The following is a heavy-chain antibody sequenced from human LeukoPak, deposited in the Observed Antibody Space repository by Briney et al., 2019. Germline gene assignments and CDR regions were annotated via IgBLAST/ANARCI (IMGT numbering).Heavy chain of an antibody. CDR1: GYTFTDYY. Sequence: GASVKVSCKASGYTFTDYYIHWVWQAPGQGLEWMGCIKPNSGGTKYAQTFQGRVTMTGDTSINTAYMELSRLTYDDTAVYYCAGLPRYNWNEPLDYWGQGTLVTVSS. D-gene: IGHD1-20*01. CDR2: IKPNSGGT. CDR3: AGLPRYNWNEPLDY. V-gene: IGHV1-2*02. J-gene: IGHJ4*02.